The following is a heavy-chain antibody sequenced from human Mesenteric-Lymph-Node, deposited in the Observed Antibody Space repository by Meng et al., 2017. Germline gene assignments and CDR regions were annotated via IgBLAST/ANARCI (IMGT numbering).Heavy chain of an antibody. V-gene: IGHV5-51*01. D-gene: IGHD3-22*01. J-gene: IGHJ4*02. CDR1: GYSFTSYW. Sequence: GESLKISCKGSGYSFTSYWIGWVRQMPGKGLEWMGIIHPGDSDTRYSPSFEGQVTISADKSISTAYLQWSSLKASDTAMYYCARSSDSWVYFDYWGQGTLVTGS. CDR3: ARSSDSWVYFDY. CDR2: IHPGDSDT.